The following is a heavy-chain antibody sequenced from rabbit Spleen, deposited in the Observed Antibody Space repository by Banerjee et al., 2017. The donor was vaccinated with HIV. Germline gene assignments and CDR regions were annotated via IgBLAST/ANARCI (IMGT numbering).Heavy chain of an antibody. CDR1: GFDFSNYY. D-gene: IGHD6-1*01. V-gene: IGHV1S7*01. CDR3: ARGPPYAGYAGYGYVYLNL. CDR2: IDPIFGST. Sequence: QSLEESGGGLVQPGGSLKLSCKASGFDFSNYYMSWVRQAPGKGLEWIGYIDPIFGSTYCASWVNGRFTISSHNAQNTLYLQLNSLTAADTATYFCARGPPYAGYAGYGYVYLNLWDPGTLVTVS. J-gene: IGHJ4*01.